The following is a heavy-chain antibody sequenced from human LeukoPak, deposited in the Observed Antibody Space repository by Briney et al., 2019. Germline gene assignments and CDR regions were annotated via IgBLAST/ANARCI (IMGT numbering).Heavy chain of an antibody. CDR1: GGTFSSYA. CDR3: ARSPYSDYYYYYMDV. CDR2: IIPIFGTA. J-gene: IGHJ6*03. V-gene: IGHV1-69*05. D-gene: IGHD2-21*01. Sequence: SVKVSRKASGGTFSSYAISWVRQAPGQGLEWMGGIIPIFGTANYAQKFQGRVTITTDESTSTAYMELSSLRSEDTAVYYCARSPYSDYYYYYMDVWGKGTTVTVSS.